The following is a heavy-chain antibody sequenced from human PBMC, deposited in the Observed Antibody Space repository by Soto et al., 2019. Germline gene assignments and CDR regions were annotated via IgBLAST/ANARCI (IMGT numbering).Heavy chain of an antibody. V-gene: IGHV4-34*01. CDR2: INHSGST. J-gene: IGHJ3*02. CDR3: ARHLAQEGTQNYDYVWGSYPDAFDI. Sequence: TSETLSLTCTVSGGSGGSFSGYYWSWIRQPPGKGLEWIGEINHSGSTNYNPSLKSRVTISVDTSKNQFSLKLSSVTAADTAVYHCARHLAQEGTQNYDYVWGSYPDAFDIWGQGTMVTVSS. CDR1: GGSGGSFSGYY. D-gene: IGHD3-16*01.